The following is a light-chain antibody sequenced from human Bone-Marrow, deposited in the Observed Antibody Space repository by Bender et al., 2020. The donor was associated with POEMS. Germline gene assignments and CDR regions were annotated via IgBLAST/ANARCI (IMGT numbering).Light chain of an antibody. V-gene: IGLV3-21*02. CDR2: EDT. J-gene: IGLJ3*02. CDR1: NIGSKG. Sequence: SYVLTQPPSVSVAPGQTARITCGGNNIGSKGVHWYRQRPGQAPVLVVYEDTDRPSGIPERFSGSNSGNTATLRISRVEVGDEADYYCRVWDSASLHWVFGGGTRLTV. CDR3: RVWDSASLHWV.